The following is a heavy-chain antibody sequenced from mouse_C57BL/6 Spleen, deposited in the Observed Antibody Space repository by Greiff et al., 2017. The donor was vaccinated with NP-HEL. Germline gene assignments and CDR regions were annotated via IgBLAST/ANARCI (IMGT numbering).Heavy chain of an antibody. CDR2: IDPNSGGP. CDR1: GYTFTSYW. V-gene: IGHV1-72*01. D-gene: IGHD2-3*01. CDR3: ARSIYDAYRNLAMDY. J-gene: IGHJ4*01. Sequence: QVQLQQPGAELVKPGASVKLSCKASGYTFTSYWMHWVKQRPGRGLEWIGRIDPNSGGPKYNEKFKSKATLTVDKPSSTAYMQLSSLTSEDSSVYYCARSIYDAYRNLAMDYWGQGTSVTVSS.